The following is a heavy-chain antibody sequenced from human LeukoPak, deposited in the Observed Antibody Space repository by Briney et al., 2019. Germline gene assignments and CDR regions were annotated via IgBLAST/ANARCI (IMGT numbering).Heavy chain of an antibody. CDR1: GGSISSGDYY. CDR3: ARDLGSSWSGYYYMDV. D-gene: IGHD3-3*01. V-gene: IGHV4-30-4*08. J-gene: IGHJ6*03. CDR2: IYYSGST. Sequence: PSQTLSLACTVSGGSISSGDYYWSWIRQPPGKGLEWIGYIYYSGSTYYNPSLKSRVTISVDTSKNQFSLKLSSVTAADTAVYYCARDLGSSWSGYYYMDVWGKGTTATVSS.